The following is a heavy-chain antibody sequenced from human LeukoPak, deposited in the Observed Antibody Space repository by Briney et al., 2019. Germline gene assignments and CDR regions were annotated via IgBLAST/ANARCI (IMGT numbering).Heavy chain of an antibody. Sequence: SETLSLTCTVSGGSISSGSYYWSWIRQPAGKGLEWIGRVYSSGITNYNPSLNSRVTISLDTSREQFSLKLSSVTAADTAVYYCARTRLRYFDWSQFDPWGQGTLVTVSS. CDR2: VYSSGIT. V-gene: IGHV4-61*02. CDR3: ARTRLRYFDWSQFDP. CDR1: GGSISSGSYY. J-gene: IGHJ5*02. D-gene: IGHD3-9*01.